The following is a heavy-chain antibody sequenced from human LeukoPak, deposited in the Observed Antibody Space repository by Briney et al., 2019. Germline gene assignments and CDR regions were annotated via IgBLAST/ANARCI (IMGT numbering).Heavy chain of an antibody. CDR1: GFTFSDFY. CDR3: ARVHCSGGGCSS. J-gene: IGHJ4*02. D-gene: IGHD2-15*01. V-gene: IGHV3-11*01. Sequence: GGSLRLSCAASGFTFSDFYMSWIRQAPGKGLEFISNISGGGDTIFYADSVKGRFTISRDNAKNSLYLQMNSLRAEDTAVYYCARVHCSGGGCSSWGQGTLVTVSS. CDR2: ISGGGDTI.